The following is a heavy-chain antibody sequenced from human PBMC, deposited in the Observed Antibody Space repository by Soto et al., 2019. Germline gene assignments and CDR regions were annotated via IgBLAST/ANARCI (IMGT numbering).Heavy chain of an antibody. CDR2: IYHSGST. CDR3: ARGGVTADIYPIEY. CDR1: VGSISSGGYS. Sequence: PSETLSLTCAFSVGSISSGGYSWSWIRQPPWKGLEWIGYIYHSGSTYYNPSLKSRVTISVDRSKNQFSLKLSSVTAADTAVYYCARGGVTADIYPIEYWGQRTLVIGS. J-gene: IGHJ4*02. D-gene: IGHD2-2*02. V-gene: IGHV4-30-2*01.